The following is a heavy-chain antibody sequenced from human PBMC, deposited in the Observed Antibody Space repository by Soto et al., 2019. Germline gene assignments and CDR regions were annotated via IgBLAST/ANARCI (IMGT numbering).Heavy chain of an antibody. V-gene: IGHV4-59*01. CDR3: AIFFFHPEDGIRGLCPVSAFLLNRSSDL. CDR2: IYYSGST. D-gene: IGHD2-15*01. Sequence: PGKGLEWIGDIYYSGSTNYNPSLKSRVTISVDTSKNQFSLKLSSVTAADTAVYYCAIFFFHPEDGIRGLCPVSAFLLNRSSDL. J-gene: IGHJ2*01.